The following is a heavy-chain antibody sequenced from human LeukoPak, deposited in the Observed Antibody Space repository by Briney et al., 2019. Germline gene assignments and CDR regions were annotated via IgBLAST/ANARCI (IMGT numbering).Heavy chain of an antibody. V-gene: IGHV4-38-2*02. Sequence: SETLSLTCTVSGFSISSGYFWGWIRQPPGKGLEWIGSIYHSGSTYYNPSLKSRVTISVDTSKNQFSLRLSSVTAADTAVYYCAIWYYYGSGTWGQGTLVTVSS. D-gene: IGHD3-10*01. CDR1: GFSISSGYF. CDR2: IYHSGST. CDR3: AIWYYYGSGT. J-gene: IGHJ5*02.